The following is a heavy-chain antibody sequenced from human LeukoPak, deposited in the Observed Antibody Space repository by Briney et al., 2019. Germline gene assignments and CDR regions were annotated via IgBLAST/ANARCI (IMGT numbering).Heavy chain of an antibody. CDR1: GGSISSYY. Sequence: SETLSLTCTVSGGSISSYYWSWIRQPPGKGLEWIGYIYYSGSTNYNPSLKSRVTISVDTSKNQFSLKLSSVTAADTAVYYRARERGYMAFDIWGQGTMVTVSS. CDR2: IYYSGST. V-gene: IGHV4-59*01. D-gene: IGHD5-12*01. J-gene: IGHJ3*02. CDR3: ARERGYMAFDI.